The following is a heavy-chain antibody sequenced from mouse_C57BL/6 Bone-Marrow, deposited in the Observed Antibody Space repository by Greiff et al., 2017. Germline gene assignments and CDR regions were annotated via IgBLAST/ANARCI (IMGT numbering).Heavy chain of an antibody. CDR1: GYTFTSYT. D-gene: IGHD1-1*01. CDR2: INPSSGYT. J-gene: IGHJ2*01. Sequence: VQGVESGAELARPGASVKMSCKASGYTFTSYTMHWVKQRPGQGLEWIGYINPSSGYTKYNQKFKDKATLTADKSSSTAYMQLSSLTSEDSAVYYCARGYYGSSPSYFDYWGQGTTLTVSS. CDR3: ARGYYGSSPSYFDY. V-gene: IGHV1-4*01.